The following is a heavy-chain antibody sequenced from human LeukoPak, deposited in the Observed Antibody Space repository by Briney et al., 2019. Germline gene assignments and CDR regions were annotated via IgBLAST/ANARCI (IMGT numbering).Heavy chain of an antibody. Sequence: ASVKVSCKASGYTFTSYDINWVRQATGQGLEWMGWMNPNSGNTGYAQKFQGRVTMTRNTSISTAYMELSSRRSEDTAVYYCAREYCSGGSCYPGSFDYWGQGTLVTVSS. J-gene: IGHJ4*02. CDR2: MNPNSGNT. V-gene: IGHV1-8*01. D-gene: IGHD2-15*01. CDR1: GYTFTSYD. CDR3: AREYCSGGSCYPGSFDY.